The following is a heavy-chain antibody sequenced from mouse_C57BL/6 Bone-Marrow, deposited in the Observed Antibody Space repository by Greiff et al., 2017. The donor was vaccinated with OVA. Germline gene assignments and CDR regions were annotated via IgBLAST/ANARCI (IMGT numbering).Heavy chain of an antibody. D-gene: IGHD4-1*01. Sequence: DVKLVESGGGLVKPGGSLKLSCAASGFTFSSYAMSWVRQTPEKRLEWVATISDGGSYTYYPDNVKGRFTISRDNAKNNLYLQMSHLKSEDTAMYYCARNWDEFAYWGQGTLVTVSA. CDR2: ISDGGSYT. CDR3: ARNWDEFAY. CDR1: GFTFSSYA. V-gene: IGHV5-4*03. J-gene: IGHJ3*01.